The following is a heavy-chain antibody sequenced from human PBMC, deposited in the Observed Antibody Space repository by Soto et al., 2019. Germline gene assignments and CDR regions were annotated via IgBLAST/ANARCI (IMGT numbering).Heavy chain of an antibody. Sequence: ASVKVSCKASGYTFTDYGINWVRQAPGQGLEWMGWVTAYNGNTNYAQEFQGRVTMTTDTSTNTAYKELTSLRSDATAVYYSTRDPFQNSGYDKANWFDPWGQGTLVPVSS. CDR2: VTAYNGNT. CDR3: TRDPFQNSGYDKANWFDP. J-gene: IGHJ5*02. V-gene: IGHV1-18*01. D-gene: IGHD5-12*01. CDR1: GYTFTDYG.